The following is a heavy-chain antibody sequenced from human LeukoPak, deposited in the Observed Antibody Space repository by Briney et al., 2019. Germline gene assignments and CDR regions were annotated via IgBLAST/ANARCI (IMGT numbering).Heavy chain of an antibody. V-gene: IGHV1-18*01. D-gene: IGHD5-12*01. CDR3: ARDSGYENYYYYGMDV. CDR2: ISAYNGNT. Sequence: EASVEVSCKASGYTFTSYGISRVRQAPGQGLEWMGWISAYNGNTNYAQKLQGRVTMTTDTSTSTAYMELRSLRSDDTAVYYCARDSGYENYYYYGMDVWGQGTTVTVSS. J-gene: IGHJ6*02. CDR1: GYTFTSYG.